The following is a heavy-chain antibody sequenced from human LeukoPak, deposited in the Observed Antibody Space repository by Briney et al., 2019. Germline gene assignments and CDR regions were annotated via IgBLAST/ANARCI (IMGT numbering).Heavy chain of an antibody. CDR2: ISYDGSNK. Sequence: GGSLRLSCAASGFTFSSYAMHWVRQAPGKGLEWVAVISYDGSNKYYADSVKGRFTISRDNSKNTLYLQMNSLRAEDTAVYYCARIRTMVRGVFRKSNWFDPWGQGTLVIVSS. D-gene: IGHD3-10*01. J-gene: IGHJ5*02. CDR1: GFTFSSYA. CDR3: ARIRTMVRGVFRKSNWFDP. V-gene: IGHV3-30-3*01.